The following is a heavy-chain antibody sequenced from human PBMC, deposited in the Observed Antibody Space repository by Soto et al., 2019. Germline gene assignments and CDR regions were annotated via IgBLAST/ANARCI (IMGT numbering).Heavy chain of an antibody. D-gene: IGHD1-26*01. CDR1: GVNFSNHA. CDR3: ARDQNPSGSYRGIFDY. V-gene: IGHV3-30-3*01. J-gene: IGHJ4*02. CDR2: ISYDGTNK. Sequence: QVQLVESGGGVVQPGRSLRLSCAAAGVNFSNHAMHWVRQTPGKGLEWVAAISYDGTNKYYADSVKGRFTIFRDNSKNTLYLSMNILRAEDTAIYYCARDQNPSGSYRGIFDYWGRGTLVTVSS.